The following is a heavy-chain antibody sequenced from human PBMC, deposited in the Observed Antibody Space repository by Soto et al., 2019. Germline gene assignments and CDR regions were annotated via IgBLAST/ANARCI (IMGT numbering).Heavy chain of an antibody. Sequence: PGGSLRLSCAASTFTFSDYYMSWIRQAPGKGLEWVSYISGGGTSIYYADSVKGRFSVSRDNAKTSLYLQMNSLRAEDTAVYYCAKLGSLGHPYYYGMDVWGPGTTVTV. V-gene: IGHV3-11*01. CDR1: TFTFSDYY. J-gene: IGHJ6*02. D-gene: IGHD3-16*01. CDR2: ISGGGTSI. CDR3: AKLGSLGHPYYYGMDV.